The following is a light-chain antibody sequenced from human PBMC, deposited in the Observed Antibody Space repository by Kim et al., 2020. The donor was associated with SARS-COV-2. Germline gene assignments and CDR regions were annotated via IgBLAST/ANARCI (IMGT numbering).Light chain of an antibody. V-gene: IGKV1-12*01. CDR2: AAS. CDR1: QDIGTW. Sequence: DIQMTQSPSSVSASVGDRVTITCRASQDIGTWLAWYQQKPGKAPKLLIFAASTLQSGVPSRFSGSGSGTDFTLTISSLQAEDFATYSCQQANSFPLTCGGGTKVDIK. CDR3: QQANSFPLT. J-gene: IGKJ4*01.